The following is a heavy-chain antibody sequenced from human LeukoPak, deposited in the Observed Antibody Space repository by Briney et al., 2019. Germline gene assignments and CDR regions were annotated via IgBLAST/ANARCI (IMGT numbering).Heavy chain of an antibody. Sequence: GESLRLSCAASGFTFSRHVMLWVRQAPGKGLEWVAAVSYDESNKYYADSVKGRFTISRDNSKNTLFLQMNSLRAEDTAVYYCAKDLGVIIVPYAIDYYGLDVWGQGTKVTVSS. V-gene: IGHV3-30*18. CDR2: VSYDESNK. CDR1: GFTFSRHV. J-gene: IGHJ6*02. CDR3: AKDLGVIIVPYAIDYYGLDV. D-gene: IGHD2-2*01.